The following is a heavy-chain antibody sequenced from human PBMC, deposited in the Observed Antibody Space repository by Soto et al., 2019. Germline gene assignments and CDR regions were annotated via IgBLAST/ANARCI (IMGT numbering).Heavy chain of an antibody. Sequence: PAETLSLTCAVSSGSISSSNWWSWVRQPPGKGLEWIGEIYHSGSTNYNPSLKSRVTISVDKSKNQFSLKLSSVTAADTAVYYCACARDYSRALAFDIWGQGTMVTVSS. CDR2: IYHSGST. CDR1: SGSISSSNW. D-gene: IGHD6-13*01. CDR3: ACARDYSRALAFDI. J-gene: IGHJ3*02. V-gene: IGHV4-4*02.